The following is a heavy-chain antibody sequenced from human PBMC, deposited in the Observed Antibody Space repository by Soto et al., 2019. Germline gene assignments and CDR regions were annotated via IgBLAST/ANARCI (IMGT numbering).Heavy chain of an antibody. CDR3: AKATTNGGWFNPFDS. Sequence: LRLSCAASGFSFVNYAMNWVRQAPGKGLEWVSGLSGSGTSTYYADSVKGRFTISRDNSRDTLFLQMNSLTADDTAVYYCAKATTNGGWFNPFDSWGQGALVTAPQ. J-gene: IGHJ4*02. V-gene: IGHV3-23*01. CDR1: GFSFVNYA. D-gene: IGHD6-19*01. CDR2: LSGSGTST.